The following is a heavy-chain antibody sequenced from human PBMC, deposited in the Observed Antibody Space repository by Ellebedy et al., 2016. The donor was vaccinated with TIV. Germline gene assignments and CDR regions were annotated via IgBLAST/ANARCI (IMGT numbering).Heavy chain of an antibody. Sequence: ASVKVSXKASGYTFTGYYMHWVRQAPGQGLEWMGWINPNSGGTNYAQKFQGRVTMTRDTFISTAYMELSRLRSDDTAVYYCARDRYYDFWSGYSGYFDYWGQGTLVTVSS. CDR3: ARDRYYDFWSGYSGYFDY. V-gene: IGHV1-2*02. J-gene: IGHJ4*02. D-gene: IGHD3-3*01. CDR1: GYTFTGYY. CDR2: INPNSGGT.